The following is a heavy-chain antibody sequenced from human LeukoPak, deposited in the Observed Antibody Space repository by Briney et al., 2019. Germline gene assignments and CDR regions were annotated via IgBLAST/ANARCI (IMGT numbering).Heavy chain of an antibody. CDR1: GYTFTDYY. Sequence: ASVKVSCKASGYTFTDYYIHLVRQAPGQGLEWMGWIDPNNGGTNYAQKFQGRVTMTRDTSISTAYMQLSGLAFDDTAVYYCAKFWHSDWWGQGTQVTVSS. CDR3: AKFWHSDW. V-gene: IGHV1-2*02. CDR2: IDPNNGGT. J-gene: IGHJ4*02.